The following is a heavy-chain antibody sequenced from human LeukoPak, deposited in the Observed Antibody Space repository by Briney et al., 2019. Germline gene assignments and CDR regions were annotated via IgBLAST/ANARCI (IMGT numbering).Heavy chain of an antibody. CDR1: GYTFTSYG. Sequence: ASVKVSCKASGYTFTSYGISWVRQAPGQGLEWMGWISAYNGNTNYAQKLQGRVTMTTDTSTSTAYMELRSLRSDDTAVYYCASGGIFGVDYYYYMDVWGKGTTVTVSS. V-gene: IGHV1-18*01. CDR3: ASGGIFGVDYYYYMDV. CDR2: ISAYNGNT. J-gene: IGHJ6*03. D-gene: IGHD3-3*01.